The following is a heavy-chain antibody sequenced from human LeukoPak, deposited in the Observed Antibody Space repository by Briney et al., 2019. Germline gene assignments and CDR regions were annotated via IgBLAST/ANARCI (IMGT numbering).Heavy chain of an antibody. Sequence: ASVKVSCKASGYTFTGYYMHWVRQAPGQGLEWMGRINPNSGGTNYAQKFQGRVTMTGDTSISTAYMELGRLRSDDTAVYYCARLPAVAGHDYWGQGTLVTVSA. V-gene: IGHV1-2*06. CDR3: ARLPAVAGHDY. D-gene: IGHD6-19*01. J-gene: IGHJ4*02. CDR1: GYTFTGYY. CDR2: INPNSGGT.